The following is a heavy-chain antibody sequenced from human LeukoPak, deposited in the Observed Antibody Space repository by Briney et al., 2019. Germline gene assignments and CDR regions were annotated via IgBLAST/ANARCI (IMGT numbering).Heavy chain of an antibody. CDR3: ARGGLEPHLWLRLFYFEY. Sequence: PSETLSLTCAVYGGSFDGYYWSWFRQAPGGGLQWIGEVNHREVTHYNPSLKSRVTILADASKNQFSLKLTSVTAADTAVYYCARGGLEPHLWLRLFYFEYWGQGVLVTVSS. CDR1: GGSFDGYY. V-gene: IGHV4-34*01. J-gene: IGHJ4*02. D-gene: IGHD5-18*01. CDR2: VNHREVT.